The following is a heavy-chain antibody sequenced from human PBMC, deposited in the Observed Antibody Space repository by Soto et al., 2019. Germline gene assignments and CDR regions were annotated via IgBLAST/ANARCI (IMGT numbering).Heavy chain of an antibody. CDR2: IYYSGTT. CDR1: GYSISSSNW. Sequence: QVQLQESGPGLVKPSDTLSLTCAVSGYSISSSNWWGWIRQPPGKGLEWIGYIYYSGTTYYNPSLKXRXTXSXXTSKNQFSLKLTSVTAVDTAVYCCARREIQGPIDYWGQGTLVTVSS. CDR3: ARREIQGPIDY. J-gene: IGHJ4*02. V-gene: IGHV4-28*01. D-gene: IGHD1-26*01.